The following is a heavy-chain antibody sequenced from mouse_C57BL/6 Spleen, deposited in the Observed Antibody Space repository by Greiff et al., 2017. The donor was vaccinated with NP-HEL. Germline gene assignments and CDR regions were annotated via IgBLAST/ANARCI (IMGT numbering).Heavy chain of an antibody. J-gene: IGHJ4*01. V-gene: IGHV14-2*01. D-gene: IGHD2-5*01. CDR1: GFNIKDYY. Sequence: EVQLQQSGAELVKPGASVKFSCTASGFNIKDYYMHWVKQRTEQGLEWIGRIDPEDGETKYATKFQGKATITADTSSNTAYLQLSRLTSEDTAVYYGSRHDSNCERGSYAMDYWGQGTSVTVSS. CDR2: IDPEDGET. CDR3: SRHDSNCERGSYAMDY.